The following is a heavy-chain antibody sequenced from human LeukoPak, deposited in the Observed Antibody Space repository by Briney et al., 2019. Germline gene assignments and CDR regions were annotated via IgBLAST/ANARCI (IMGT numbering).Heavy chain of an antibody. CDR2: ISGSGGST. CDR3: AKDNWNGPYYYYYMDV. CDR1: GFTVSSNE. Sequence: GSLRLSCAASGFTVSSNEMSWVRQAPGKGLEWVSAISGSGGSTYNADSVKGRFTISRDNSKNTLYLQMNSLRAEDTAVYYCAKDNWNGPYYYYYMDVWGKGTTVTVSS. V-gene: IGHV3-23*01. J-gene: IGHJ6*03. D-gene: IGHD1-20*01.